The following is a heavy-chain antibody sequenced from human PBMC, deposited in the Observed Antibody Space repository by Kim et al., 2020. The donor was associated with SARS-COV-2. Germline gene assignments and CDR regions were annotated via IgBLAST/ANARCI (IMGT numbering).Heavy chain of an antibody. CDR3: AKVQARSGVRGVFGY. V-gene: IGHV3-23*01. J-gene: IGHJ4*02. CDR1: GFTFSSYA. D-gene: IGHD3-10*01. CDR2: ISGSGGST. Sequence: GGSLRLSCAASGFTFSSYAMSWVRQAPGKGLECVAAISGSGGSTYYADSVNGRSTISRDTSKNTLYLQMNSLRAEDTDVYYCAKVQARSGVRGVFGYWGQGTLVTVSS.